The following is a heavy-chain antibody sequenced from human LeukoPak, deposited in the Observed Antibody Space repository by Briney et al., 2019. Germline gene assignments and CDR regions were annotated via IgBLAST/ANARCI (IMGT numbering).Heavy chain of an antibody. V-gene: IGHV3-23*01. CDR3: VREDTPATANY. Sequence: GGSLRLSCAASGFNFANHAMSWVRQTAGKGLEWVSAISGGGDITYYADSVTGRFTISRDNSKDTLFLQMHSLRPGDTAVYYCVREDTPATANYWGQGTLVTISS. J-gene: IGHJ4*02. CDR2: ISGGGDIT. D-gene: IGHD2-21*02. CDR1: GFNFANHA.